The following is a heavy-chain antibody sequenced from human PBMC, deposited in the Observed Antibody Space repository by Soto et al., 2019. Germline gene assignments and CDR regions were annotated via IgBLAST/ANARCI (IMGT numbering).Heavy chain of an antibody. V-gene: IGHV1-69*12. CDR1: GGTFSSYA. CDR2: IIPIFGTA. D-gene: IGHD2-15*01. CDR3: ARVVRGYDAFDI. J-gene: IGHJ3*02. Sequence: QVQLVQSGAEVKKPGSSVKVSCKASGGTFSSYAISWVRQAPGQGLEWMGGIIPIFGTANYAQKFQGRVTITADECTSTAYMKLSSLRSEDTSVYYCARVVRGYDAFDIWGQGTMVTVSS.